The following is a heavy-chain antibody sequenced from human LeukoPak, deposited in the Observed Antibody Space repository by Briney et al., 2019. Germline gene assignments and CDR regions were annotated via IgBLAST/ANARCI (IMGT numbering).Heavy chain of an antibody. J-gene: IGHJ4*02. D-gene: IGHD3-10*01. V-gene: IGHV4-30-4*07. Sequence: SQTLSLTCAVSGGSISSGGYSWSWIRQPPGKGLEWIGYIYYSGSTYYNPSLKSRVTISVDTSKNQFSLKLSSVTAADTAVYYCARTMVRGVMDYWGQGTLVTVSS. CDR1: GGSISSGGYS. CDR3: ARTMVRGVMDY. CDR2: IYYSGST.